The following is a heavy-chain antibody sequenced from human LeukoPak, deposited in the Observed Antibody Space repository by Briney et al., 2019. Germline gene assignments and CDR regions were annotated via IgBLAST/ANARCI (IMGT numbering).Heavy chain of an antibody. V-gene: IGHV1-2*02. Sequence: ASVKVSCKASGYTFTGYYMRWVRQAPGQGLEWMGWMYPNSGATKYAQKFQGRVTMTRDTSISTAYIELSRLTSDDTAVYYCGTLLSNGPFDYWGQGTLVTVSS. CDR3: GTLLSNGPFDY. CDR2: MYPNSGAT. CDR1: GYTFTGYY. J-gene: IGHJ4*02.